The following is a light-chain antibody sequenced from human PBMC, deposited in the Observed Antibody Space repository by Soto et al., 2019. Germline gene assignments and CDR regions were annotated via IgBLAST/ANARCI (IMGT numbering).Light chain of an antibody. V-gene: IGKV3-11*01. CDR3: QHRSTWPKS. CDR1: QSVSSY. Sequence: EIVLTQSPATLSLSPGERATLSCRASQSVSSYVGWYQQKPGQAPRLLIFDASSRATGIPARFSGSGSGPDFTLTSSSPEPEDFAVYYCQHRSTWPKSFGQGTKLEIK. J-gene: IGKJ2*01. CDR2: DAS.